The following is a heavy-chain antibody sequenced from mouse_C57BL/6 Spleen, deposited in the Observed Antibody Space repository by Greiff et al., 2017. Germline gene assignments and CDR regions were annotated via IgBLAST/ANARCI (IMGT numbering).Heavy chain of an antibody. Sequence: VNLVESGPGLVAPSQSLSITCTVSGFSLTSYAISWVRQPPGKGLEWLGVIWTGGGTNYNSALKSRLSISKDISKSQVFLKMNSLQTDDTARYYCASLITTVVATDAMDYWGQGTSVTVSS. J-gene: IGHJ4*01. D-gene: IGHD1-1*01. CDR3: ASLITTVVATDAMDY. CDR2: IWTGGGT. V-gene: IGHV2-9-1*01. CDR1: GFSLTSYA.